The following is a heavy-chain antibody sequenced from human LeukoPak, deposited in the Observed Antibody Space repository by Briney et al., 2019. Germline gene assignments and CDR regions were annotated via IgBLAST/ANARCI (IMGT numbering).Heavy chain of an antibody. CDR2: IHHTGGT. D-gene: IGHD3-10*01. Sequence: PSETLSLTCAVSGDSINSYYWSWVRQPPGKELEWIGQIHHTGGTNYNPSLKSRVTMSIDTPVNQFSLKVTSVTAADTAVYYCVRQKTYYSPFDYWGQGTLVSVSS. J-gene: IGHJ4*02. CDR3: VRQKTYYSPFDY. V-gene: IGHV4-59*08. CDR1: GDSINSYY.